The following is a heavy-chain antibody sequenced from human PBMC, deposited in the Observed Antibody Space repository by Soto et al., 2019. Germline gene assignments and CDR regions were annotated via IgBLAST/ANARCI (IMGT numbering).Heavy chain of an antibody. Sequence: QVQLVQSGAEVKKPGASVKVSCKASGYTFTSYAMHWVRQAPGQSLEWMGWINAGNGNTKYSQKFQGRVTITRETSASTAYMELSSLRSEDTAVYYCARGRGKMGRYSSGWDSNYGMDVWGQGTTVTVSS. D-gene: IGHD6-19*01. J-gene: IGHJ6*02. CDR3: ARGRGKMGRYSSGWDSNYGMDV. CDR1: GYTFTSYA. CDR2: INAGNGNT. V-gene: IGHV1-3*01.